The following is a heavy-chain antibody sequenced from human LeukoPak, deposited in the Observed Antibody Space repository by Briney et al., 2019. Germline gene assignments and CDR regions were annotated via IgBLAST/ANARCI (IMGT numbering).Heavy chain of an antibody. J-gene: IGHJ4*02. V-gene: IGHV3-23*01. CDR1: GFTFSSYA. Sequence: GGSLRLSCAASGFTFSSYAMSWVHQAPGKGLEWVSTISGSGGSTYYADSVKGRFTISRDNSKNTLYLQMNSLRAEDTAVYYCAKLISSTSCCNWWGQGTLVTVSS. CDR2: ISGSGGST. D-gene: IGHD2-2*01. CDR3: AKLISSTSCCNW.